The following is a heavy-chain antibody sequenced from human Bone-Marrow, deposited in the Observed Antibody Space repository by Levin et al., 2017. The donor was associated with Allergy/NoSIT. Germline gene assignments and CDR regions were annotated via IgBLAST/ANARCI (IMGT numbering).Heavy chain of an antibody. Sequence: PGESLKISCAASGFTFSVYGMNWVRQAPGKGLEWVSYITASDSSALYADSVKGRFTISRDNAKNSLYLQMNSLRDEDTAVYYWARGGSGGWSDQFFRNWGQGTLVTVSS. CDR3: ARGGSGGWSDQFFRN. V-gene: IGHV3-48*02. CDR1: GFTFSVYG. CDR2: ITASDSSA. D-gene: IGHD6-19*01. J-gene: IGHJ1*01.